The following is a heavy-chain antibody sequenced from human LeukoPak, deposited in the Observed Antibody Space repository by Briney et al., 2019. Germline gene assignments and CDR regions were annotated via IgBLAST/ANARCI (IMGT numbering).Heavy chain of an antibody. CDR1: GGTFSSYT. Sequence: SVKVPCKASGGTFSSYTISWVRQAPGQGLEWMGRIIPILGIANYAQKFQGRVTITADKSTSTAYMELSSLRSEDTAVYYCARTTTVTREYFQHWGQGTLSPSPQ. CDR3: ARTTTVTREYFQH. J-gene: IGHJ1*01. D-gene: IGHD4-11*01. CDR2: IIPILGIA. V-gene: IGHV1-69*02.